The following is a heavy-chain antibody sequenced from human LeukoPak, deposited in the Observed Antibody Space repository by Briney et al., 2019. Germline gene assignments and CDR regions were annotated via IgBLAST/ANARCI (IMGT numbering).Heavy chain of an antibody. V-gene: IGHV1-8*01. Sequence: ASVKVSCKASGYTFTSYDINWVRQATGQGLEWMGWMNPNSGNTGYAQKFQGRVTMTRNTSISTAYMELSSLRSEDTAVYYCAKDLTMTTVTGDWFDPWGQGTLVTVSS. CDR1: GYTFTSYD. CDR3: AKDLTMTTVTGDWFDP. J-gene: IGHJ5*02. D-gene: IGHD4-11*01. CDR2: MNPNSGNT.